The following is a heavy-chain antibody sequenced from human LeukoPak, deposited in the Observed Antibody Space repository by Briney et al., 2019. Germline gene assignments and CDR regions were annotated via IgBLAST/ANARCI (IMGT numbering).Heavy chain of an antibody. CDR3: ARDLAPRIAVAGTRRGWFDP. CDR2: IKRDGSDK. Sequence: GGSLRLSCTASGFTFSTFWMSWVRQAPGKGLEWVANIKRDGSDKYYVDSVKGRFTISRDNAKNSLYLQMNSLRAEDTAVYYCARDLAPRIAVAGTRRGWFDPWGQGTLVTVSS. J-gene: IGHJ5*02. V-gene: IGHV3-7*01. D-gene: IGHD6-19*01. CDR1: GFTFSTFW.